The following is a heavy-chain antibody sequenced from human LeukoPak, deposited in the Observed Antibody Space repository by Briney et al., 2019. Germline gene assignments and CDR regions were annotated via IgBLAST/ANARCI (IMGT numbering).Heavy chain of an antibody. J-gene: IGHJ4*02. CDR2: ISSSSTI. CDR1: GFIFSSYS. Sequence: PGGSLRLSCAASGFIFSSYSMNWVRQAPGKGLEWVSYISSSSTIYYADSVRGRFTISRDNAKNSLYLQMNSLRDEDTAVYYCARVRSSGYPYFDYWGQGTLVTVSS. V-gene: IGHV3-48*02. D-gene: IGHD3-22*01. CDR3: ARVRSSGYPYFDY.